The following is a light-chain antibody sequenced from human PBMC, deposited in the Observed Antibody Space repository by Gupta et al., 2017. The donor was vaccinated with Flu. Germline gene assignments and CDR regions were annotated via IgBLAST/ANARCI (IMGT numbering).Light chain of an antibody. V-gene: IGKV3-15*01. CDR3: QQCNNWPPIT. CDR2: GES. Sequence: EIVMTQSPATLSVSPGERATLSCRSSQSVRGNLAWYQQKPGQAPRLLIYGESTRATGVPARFSGSGSGTEFTLTISSLQSEDFAVYYCQQCNNWPPITFGQGTRLEIK. J-gene: IGKJ5*01. CDR1: QSVRGN.